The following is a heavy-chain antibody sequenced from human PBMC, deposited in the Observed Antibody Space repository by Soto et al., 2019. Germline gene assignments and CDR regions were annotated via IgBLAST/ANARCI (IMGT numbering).Heavy chain of an antibody. CDR1: GFTFSTYA. D-gene: IGHD1-7*01. Sequence: GGSLRLSCAASGFTFSTYAMNWVRQAPGKGLEWVSEISGSGGSTYYADSVKGRFTISRDNSENTVYLQMNSLRAEDTAVYYCATQITGTTKPNYWAQGTLVTVSS. CDR2: ISGSGGST. V-gene: IGHV3-23*01. CDR3: ATQITGTTKPNY. J-gene: IGHJ4*02.